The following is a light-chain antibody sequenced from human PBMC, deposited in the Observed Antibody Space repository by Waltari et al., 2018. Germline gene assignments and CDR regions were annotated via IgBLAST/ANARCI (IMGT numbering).Light chain of an antibody. V-gene: IGKV3-20*01. CDR2: DAS. Sequence: EIVLTQSPGTLSLSPGERATLSCRASESIGRTLAWYQQKPGQPPRLLVYDASSRATGIPGRFSGSGSGTDFRLTISRLEPEDFAVYYCQKYGTRPATFGQGTKVEIK. CDR3: QKYGTRPAT. CDR1: ESIGRT. J-gene: IGKJ1*01.